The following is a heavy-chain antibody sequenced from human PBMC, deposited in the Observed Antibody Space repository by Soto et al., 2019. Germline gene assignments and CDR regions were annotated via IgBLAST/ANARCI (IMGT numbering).Heavy chain of an antibody. V-gene: IGHV3-66*01. CDR3: ASNLYSGYDPYFDY. CDR2: IYSGGST. Sequence: PGGSLRLSCAASGFTVSSNYMSWVRQAPGKGLEWVSVIYSGGSTYYADSVKGRFTISRDNSKNTLYLQMNSLRAEDTAVYYCASNLYSGYDPYFDYWGQGTLVTVSS. J-gene: IGHJ4*02. CDR1: GFTVSSNY. D-gene: IGHD5-12*01.